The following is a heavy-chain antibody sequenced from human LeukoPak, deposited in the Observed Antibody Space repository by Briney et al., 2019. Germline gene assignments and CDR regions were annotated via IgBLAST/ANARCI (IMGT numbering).Heavy chain of an antibody. CDR2: FDPEDGET. J-gene: IGHJ4*02. Sequence: ASVKVSCKVSGYTLTELSMHWVRQAPGKGLEGMGGFDPEDGETIYAQKFQGRVTMTEDTSTDTAYMELSSLRSEDTAVYYCATDRRGLGATDYWGQGTLVTVSS. V-gene: IGHV1-24*01. CDR1: GYTLTELS. CDR3: ATDRRGLGATDY. D-gene: IGHD1-26*01.